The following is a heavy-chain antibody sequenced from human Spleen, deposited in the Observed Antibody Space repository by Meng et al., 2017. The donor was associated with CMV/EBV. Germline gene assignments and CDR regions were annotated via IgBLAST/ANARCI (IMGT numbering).Heavy chain of an antibody. J-gene: IGHJ3*02. Sequence: GESLKISCAASGFTFTSYTMSWVRQAPGKGLEWVSSINVRSNYIYYADSLKGRFTISRDNAKNSLYLQMSSLRADDTAVYYCARLYCSSTTCLWAFDIWGQGTMVTVSS. V-gene: IGHV3-21*06. D-gene: IGHD2-2*01. CDR3: ARLYCSSTTCLWAFDI. CDR2: INVRSNYI. CDR1: GFTFTSYT.